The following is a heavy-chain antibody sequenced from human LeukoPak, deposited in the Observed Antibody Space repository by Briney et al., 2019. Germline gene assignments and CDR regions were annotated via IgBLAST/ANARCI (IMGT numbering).Heavy chain of an antibody. V-gene: IGHV3-21*01. J-gene: IGHJ4*02. CDR3: ARARQATVDFDY. CDR1: GFTFSSYS. D-gene: IGHD4-23*01. CDR2: ISSSSSYI. Sequence: PGGSLRLSCAASGFTFSSYSMNWVRQAPGKGLEWVSSISSSSSYIYYADSVKGRFTISRDNAKNSLYLQMSSLRAGDTAVYYCARARQATVDFDYWGQGTLVTVSS.